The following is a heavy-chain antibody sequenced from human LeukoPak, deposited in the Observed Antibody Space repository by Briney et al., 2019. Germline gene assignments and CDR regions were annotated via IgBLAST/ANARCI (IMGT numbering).Heavy chain of an antibody. CDR3: ARRPVVVTAPIDY. V-gene: IGHV4-39*01. J-gene: IGHJ4*02. D-gene: IGHD2-21*02. Sequence: SETLSLTCTVSGGSISSSSYYWGWIRQPPGKGLESIGSIYYSGSTYNNPSLKGRVTISVDTSKNQFSLKLSSVTAADTAVYYCARRPVVVTAPIDYWGQGTLVTVSS. CDR2: IYYSGST. CDR1: GGSISSSSYY.